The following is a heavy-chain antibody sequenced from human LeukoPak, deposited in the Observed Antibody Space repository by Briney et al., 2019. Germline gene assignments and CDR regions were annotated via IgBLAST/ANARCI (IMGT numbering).Heavy chain of an antibody. CDR1: GGSISSYY. V-gene: IGHV4-59*08. D-gene: IGHD4-17*01. CDR2: IYYSGST. CDR3: ARGDYALWY. Sequence: PSETLSLTCTVSGGSISSYYWSWIRQPPGKGLEWIGYIYYSGSTNYNPSLKSRVTISVDTSKNQFSLKLSSVTAADTAVYYCARGDYALWYWGQGTLVTVSS. J-gene: IGHJ4*02.